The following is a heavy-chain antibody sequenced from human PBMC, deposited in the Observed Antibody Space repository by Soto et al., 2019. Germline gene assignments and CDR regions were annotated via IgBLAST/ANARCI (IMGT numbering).Heavy chain of an antibody. V-gene: IGHV1-18*01. CDR2: ISAYNGNT. CDR3: ARGKRPLKSVYGSGSYTYNWFDP. J-gene: IGHJ5*02. D-gene: IGHD3-10*01. Sequence: GASVKVSSTASGYTYTSYGISWVRQAPGQGLEWMGWISAYNGNTNYAQKLQGRVTMTTDTSTSTAYMELRSLRSDDTAVYYCARGKRPLKSVYGSGSYTYNWFDPWGQGTLVTVSS. CDR1: GYTYTSYG.